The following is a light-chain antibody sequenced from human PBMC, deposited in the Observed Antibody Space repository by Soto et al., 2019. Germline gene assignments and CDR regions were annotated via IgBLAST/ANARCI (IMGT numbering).Light chain of an antibody. CDR1: SSDVGGYNY. J-gene: IGLJ1*01. CDR3: CSYAGSYTGV. V-gene: IGLV2-11*01. Sequence: QSALTQPRSVSGSPGQSVTISCTGTSSDVGGYNYVSWYEQHPVKAPKLMIYDVTKRPSGVPDRFSGSKSGNTASLTISGLQAEDEADDYCCSYAGSYTGVFGTGTKVAVI. CDR2: DVT.